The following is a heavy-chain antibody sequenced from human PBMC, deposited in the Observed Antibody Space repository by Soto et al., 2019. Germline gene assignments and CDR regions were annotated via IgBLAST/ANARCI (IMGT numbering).Heavy chain of an antibody. CDR2: ISAYNGNT. CDR1: GYTFTSYG. J-gene: IGHJ5*02. CDR3: ARDHSSGWYGGWFDP. D-gene: IGHD6-19*01. Sequence: ASVKVYCKASGYTFTSYGISWVRQAPGQGLEWMGWISAYNGNTNYAQKLQGRVTMTTDTSTSTAYMELRSLRSDDTAVYYCARDHSSGWYGGWFDPWGQGTLVTVSS. V-gene: IGHV1-18*01.